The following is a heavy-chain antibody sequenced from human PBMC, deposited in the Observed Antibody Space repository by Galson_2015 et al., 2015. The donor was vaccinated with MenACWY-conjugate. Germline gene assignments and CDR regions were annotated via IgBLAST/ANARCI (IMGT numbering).Heavy chain of an antibody. CDR2: IGGSGDST. CDR1: GFTFSNFG. J-gene: IGHJ4*02. Sequence: SLRLSCAASGFTFSNFGLSWVRKAPGEGLEWVSSIGGSGDSTYYADSVKGRLTISRDNSRNTLSLQMNSLRPEDTAVFYCAKTRGASFYFDSWGQGTLVTVSS. D-gene: IGHD1-26*01. V-gene: IGHV3-23*01. CDR3: AKTRGASFYFDS.